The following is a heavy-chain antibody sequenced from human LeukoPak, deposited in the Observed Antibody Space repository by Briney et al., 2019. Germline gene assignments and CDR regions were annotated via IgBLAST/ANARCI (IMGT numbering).Heavy chain of an antibody. CDR2: ISISGSTI. Sequence: GGSLRLSCAASGFTFGTYEMNWVRQAPGKGLEWVSYISISGSTIYYADSVKGRFTISRDNAKNSLYLQMNSLRAEDTAVYYCARVHYFYGGNAEVYFDYWGQGTLVTVSS. J-gene: IGHJ4*02. V-gene: IGHV3-48*03. CDR3: ARVHYFYGGNAEVYFDY. D-gene: IGHD4-23*01. CDR1: GFTFGTYE.